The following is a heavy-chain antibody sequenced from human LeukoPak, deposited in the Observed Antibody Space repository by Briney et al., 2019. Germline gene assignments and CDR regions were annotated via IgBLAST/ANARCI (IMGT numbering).Heavy chain of an antibody. CDR1: RFTFNNYA. Sequence: PGGSLRLSCAASRFTFNNYAVSWVRQAPGKGLEWVSAISGSGGSTYYADSVKGRFTISRDNSKNTLYLQMNSLGADDTAVYYCAKGNWRYFDYWGQGTLVTVSS. D-gene: IGHD1-1*01. CDR2: ISGSGGST. V-gene: IGHV3-23*01. CDR3: AKGNWRYFDY. J-gene: IGHJ4*02.